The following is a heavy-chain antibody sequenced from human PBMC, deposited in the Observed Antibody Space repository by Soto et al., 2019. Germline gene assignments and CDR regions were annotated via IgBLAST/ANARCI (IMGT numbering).Heavy chain of an antibody. CDR1: GGSISSGDYY. CDR3: ATQYYYDSSGHKPTKYYYYYYGMDV. D-gene: IGHD3-22*01. V-gene: IGHV4-30-4*01. Sequence: PSETLSLTCTVSGGSISSGDYYWSWIRQPPGKGLEWIGYIYYSGSTYYNPSLKSRVTISVDTSKNQFSLKLSSVTAADTAVYYCATQYYYDSSGHKPTKYYYYYYGMDVWGQGTTVTVSS. CDR2: IYYSGST. J-gene: IGHJ6*02.